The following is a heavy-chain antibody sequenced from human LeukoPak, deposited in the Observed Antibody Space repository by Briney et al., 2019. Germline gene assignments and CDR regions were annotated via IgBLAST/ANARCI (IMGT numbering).Heavy chain of an antibody. CDR1: GFTFSSYW. CDR3: ARDGELGSTADAFDI. Sequence: GGSLRLSCAAAGFTFSSYWMSWVRQAPGKGLEWVANIKQDGSETYYADSVKGRFTSFRDNAKRSLYLQMNSLRAEDTAVYYCARDGELGSTADAFDIWGQGTMVTVSS. V-gene: IGHV3-7*01. CDR2: IKQDGSET. J-gene: IGHJ3*02. D-gene: IGHD1-26*01.